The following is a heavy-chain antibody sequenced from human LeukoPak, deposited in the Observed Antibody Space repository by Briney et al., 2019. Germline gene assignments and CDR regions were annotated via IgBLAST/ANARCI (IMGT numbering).Heavy chain of an antibody. D-gene: IGHD4-17*01. CDR1: GFIFDDYA. CDR3: AKERGDSRNCFDY. V-gene: IGHV3-9*01. Sequence: GRSLRLSCAASGFIFDDYAMHWVRQAPGKGLEWVSGISWNSGSIGYADSVKGRFTISRDNAKNSLYLQMNSLRAEDTALYYCAKERGDSRNCFDYWGQGTLVTVSS. CDR2: ISWNSGSI. J-gene: IGHJ4*02.